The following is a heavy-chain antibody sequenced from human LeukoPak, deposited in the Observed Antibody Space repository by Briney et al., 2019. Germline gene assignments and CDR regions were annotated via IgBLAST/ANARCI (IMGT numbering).Heavy chain of an antibody. J-gene: IGHJ4*02. V-gene: IGHV3-23*01. Sequence: GGSLRLSCAASGFSFSNYAMSWVRQAPGKGLEWVSTVSGSGDSTYYADSVKGRFTLSRDNSKNTLSLQMNSLRAEDTALYYCAKSYNYGSGSYYNHFDSWGQGTLVTVSS. CDR3: AKSYNYGSGSYYNHFDS. D-gene: IGHD3-10*01. CDR1: GFSFSNYA. CDR2: VSGSGDST.